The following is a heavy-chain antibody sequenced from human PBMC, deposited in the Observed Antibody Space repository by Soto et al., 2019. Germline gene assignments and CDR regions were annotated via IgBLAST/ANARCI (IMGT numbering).Heavy chain of an antibody. CDR3: ARASVVRGAIGWFDP. V-gene: IGHV4-31*03. CDR2: IYYGGST. Sequence: QVQLQQSGPGLVKPSETLSLTCTVSGCSVSSGAYYWSWLGQHPGKGLEWIGNIYYGGSTYYNPSLESRVTISVHTSQNQVSLKRSSVSAADTAVYDCARASVVRGAIGWFDPWGKGTLVTVSS. J-gene: IGHJ5*02. D-gene: IGHD3-10*01. CDR1: GCSVSSGAYY.